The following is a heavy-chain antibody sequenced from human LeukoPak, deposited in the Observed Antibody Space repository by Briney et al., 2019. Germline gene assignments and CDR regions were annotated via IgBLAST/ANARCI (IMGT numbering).Heavy chain of an antibody. J-gene: IGHJ4*02. CDR3: ARDGAAAVGTLPEF. CDR2: IYYSGST. Sequence: SETLSLTCTVSGGSISSSSYYWGWIRQPPGKGLEWIGSIYYSGSTYYNPSLKSRVTMSVDTSKNQLSLKLTSVTAADTAVYYCARDGAAAVGTLPEFWGQGTLVTVSS. V-gene: IGHV4-39*07. CDR1: GGSISSSSYY. D-gene: IGHD6-13*01.